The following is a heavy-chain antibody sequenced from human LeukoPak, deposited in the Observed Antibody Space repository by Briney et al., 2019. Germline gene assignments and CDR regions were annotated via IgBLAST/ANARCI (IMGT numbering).Heavy chain of an antibody. D-gene: IGHD6-19*01. CDR1: EFTFSSYS. J-gene: IGHJ4*02. Sequence: PGGSLRLSCVASEFTFSSYSMIWVRQAPGKGLEWISYISNGSGNRYYADSVKGRFTISRDNAKKSLDLQMNSLRAEDTAFYYCAKVRGTYSSGYFFDYWGQGTLVTVSS. V-gene: IGHV3-21*05. CDR2: ISNGSGNR. CDR3: AKVRGTYSSGYFFDY.